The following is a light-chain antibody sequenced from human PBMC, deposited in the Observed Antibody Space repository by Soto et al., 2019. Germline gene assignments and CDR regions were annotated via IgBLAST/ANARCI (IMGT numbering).Light chain of an antibody. CDR2: RDN. CDR3: ATWDDSLSAVV. V-gene: IGLV1-47*01. Sequence: QSVLTQPPSASGTPGQRVTFSCSGSSSNIGTNYLYWYQQLPGMAPKLLIYRDNQRPSGVPDRFSGSKSGTSASLAISGLRSEDEADYYCATWDDSLSAVVFGGGTKVTVL. J-gene: IGLJ2*01. CDR1: SSNIGTNY.